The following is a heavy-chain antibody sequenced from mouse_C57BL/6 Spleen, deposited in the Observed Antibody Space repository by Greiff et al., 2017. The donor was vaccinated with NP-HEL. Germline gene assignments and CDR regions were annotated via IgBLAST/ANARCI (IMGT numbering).Heavy chain of an antibody. CDR3: ARSEADGYSYAMDY. J-gene: IGHJ4*01. V-gene: IGHV1-52*01. D-gene: IGHD2-3*01. CDR2: IDPSDSET. Sequence: VQLQQPGAELVRPGSSVKLSCKASGYTFTSYWMHWVKQRPIQGLEWIGNIDPSDSETHYNQKFKNKATLTVDKSSSTAYMQLSSLTSEDSAVYYCARSEADGYSYAMDYWGQGTSVTVSS. CDR1: GYTFTSYW.